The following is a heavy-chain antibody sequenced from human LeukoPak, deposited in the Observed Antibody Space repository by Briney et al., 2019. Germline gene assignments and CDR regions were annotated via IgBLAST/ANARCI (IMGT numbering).Heavy chain of an antibody. Sequence: PGRSLRLSCAASGFTFSSYGMHWVRQAPGKGLEWVAVISYDGSNKYYADSVKGRFTISRDNSKNTLYLQMNSPRAEDTAVYYCAKALPRYCSSTSCYPQLFDYWGQGTLVTVSS. CDR1: GFTFSSYG. D-gene: IGHD2-2*01. CDR2: ISYDGSNK. V-gene: IGHV3-30*18. J-gene: IGHJ4*02. CDR3: AKALPRYCSSTSCYPQLFDY.